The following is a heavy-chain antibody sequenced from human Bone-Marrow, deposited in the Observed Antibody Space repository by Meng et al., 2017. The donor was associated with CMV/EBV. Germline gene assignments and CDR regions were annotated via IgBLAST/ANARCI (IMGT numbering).Heavy chain of an antibody. CDR2: IRYDGSNK. J-gene: IGHJ4*02. Sequence: GESLKISCAASGFTFSSYSMNWVRQAPGKGLEWVAFIRYDGSNKYYADSVKGRFTISRDNSKNTLYLQMNSLRAEDTAVYYCAKAITGTSWGQGTLVTVSS. V-gene: IGHV3-30*02. CDR1: GFTFSSYS. D-gene: IGHD1/OR15-1a*01. CDR3: AKAITGTS.